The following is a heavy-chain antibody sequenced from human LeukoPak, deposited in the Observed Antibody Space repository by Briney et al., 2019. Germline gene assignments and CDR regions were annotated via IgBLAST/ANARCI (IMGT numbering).Heavy chain of an antibody. CDR2: VNHIGTT. Sequence: SETLSLTCGVYGGSLRTYHWPWVRPPPGKGLEWIGEVNHIGTTNYHPTLESRVPISVDTAKNHLSLKLTSVTAADAAVYYCARASRFYYGLDVWGQGTTVTVSS. J-gene: IGHJ6*02. CDR1: GGSLRTYH. V-gene: IGHV4-34*01. CDR3: ARASRFYYGLDV.